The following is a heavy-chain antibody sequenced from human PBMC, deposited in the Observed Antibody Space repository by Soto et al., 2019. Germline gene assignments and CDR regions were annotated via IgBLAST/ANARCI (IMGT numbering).Heavy chain of an antibody. CDR2: ISGSGGST. CDR3: AKVTYYYDSSGLWRSLKRAPPADLDY. D-gene: IGHD3-22*01. V-gene: IGHV3-23*01. J-gene: IGHJ4*02. Sequence: GGSLRLSCAASGFTFSSYAMSWVRQAPGKGLEWVSAISGSGGSTYYADSVKGRFTISRDNSKNTLYLQMNSLRAEDTAVYYCAKVTYYYDSSGLWRSLKRAPPADLDYWGQGTLVTVYS. CDR1: GFTFSSYA.